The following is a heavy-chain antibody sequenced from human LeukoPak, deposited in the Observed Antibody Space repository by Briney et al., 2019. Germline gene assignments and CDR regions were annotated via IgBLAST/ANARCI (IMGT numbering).Heavy chain of an antibody. D-gene: IGHD3-22*01. CDR2: ISPYNGNT. Sequence: ASVKVSCKASGYTFTSYGINWVRQAPGQGLEWMGWISPYNGNTNYAQKVQGRVTITTDTSTTTAYMELRSLRSDDTGVYYCARDGNRGNYYPGYADFWGQGTLVTVSS. J-gene: IGHJ4*02. CDR3: ARDGNRGNYYPGYADF. CDR1: GYTFTSYG. V-gene: IGHV1-18*01.